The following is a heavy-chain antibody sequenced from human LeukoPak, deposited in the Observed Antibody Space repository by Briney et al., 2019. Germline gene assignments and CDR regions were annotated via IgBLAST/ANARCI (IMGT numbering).Heavy chain of an antibody. V-gene: IGHV4-59*01. CDR2: IYYSGST. CDR3: ARVSSSSWFAPFDY. D-gene: IGHD6-13*01. J-gene: IGHJ4*02. Sequence: SETLSLTCTVSGGSINRYYWTWMRQPPGKGLEWIGYIYYSGSTNYNPSLKNRVTISVDTSKNQFSLKLSSVTAADTAVYYCARVSSSSWFAPFDYWGQGTLVTVSS. CDR1: GGSINRYY.